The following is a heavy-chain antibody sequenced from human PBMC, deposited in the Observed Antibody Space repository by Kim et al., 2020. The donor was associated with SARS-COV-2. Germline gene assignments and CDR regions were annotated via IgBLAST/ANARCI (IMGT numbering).Heavy chain of an antibody. CDR1: GFTFSSYW. D-gene: IGHD1-26*01. V-gene: IGHV3-7*01. Sequence: GGSLRLSCAASGFTFSSYWMSWVRQAPGRGLEWVANINRDGSHINYVDSVKGRFTISRDNAKTSVYLQMNSLRAEDTAVYYCATTPGEAYFDYWGQGALV. CDR3: ATTPGEAYFDY. CDR2: INRDGSHI. J-gene: IGHJ4*02.